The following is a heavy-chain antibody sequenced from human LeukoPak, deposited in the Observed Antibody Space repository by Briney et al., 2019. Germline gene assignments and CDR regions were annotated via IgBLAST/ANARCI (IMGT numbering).Heavy chain of an antibody. CDR3: ARGTSHTTLFDY. V-gene: IGHV4-59*08. CDR1: GGSFSGYY. CDR2: IYYSGST. J-gene: IGHJ4*02. Sequence: PSETLSLTCAIYGGSFSGYYWSWIRQPPGKGLEWIGYIYYSGSTNYNPSLKSRVTISVDTSKNQFSLKLSSVTAADTAVYYCARGTSHTTLFDYWGQGTLVTVSS. D-gene: IGHD2-2*01.